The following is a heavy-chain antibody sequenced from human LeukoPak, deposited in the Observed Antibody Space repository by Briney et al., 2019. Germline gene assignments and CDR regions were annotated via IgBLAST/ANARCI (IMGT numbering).Heavy chain of an antibody. J-gene: IGHJ3*02. Sequence: GGSLRLSCAASGFTFSNYYMSWIRQAPGKGLEWVSYISGSTSYTNYADSVKGRFTISRDNSKNTLYLQMNSLRAEDTAVYYCARMSQLLWFGELGGAFDIWGQGTMVTVSS. CDR1: GFTFSNYY. D-gene: IGHD3-10*01. CDR3: ARMSQLLWFGELGGAFDI. V-gene: IGHV3-11*06. CDR2: ISGSTSYT.